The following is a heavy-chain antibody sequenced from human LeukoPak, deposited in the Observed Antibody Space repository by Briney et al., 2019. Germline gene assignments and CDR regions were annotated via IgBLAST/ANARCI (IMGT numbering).Heavy chain of an antibody. CDR3: AKGPLRGTAAAIDY. Sequence: GGSLRLSCAASGFTFSSYWMHWVRQAPGKGLEWVAVISYDGRNKHYPDSVKGRFTISRDISTDTLWLQMDSLRTEDTAVYYCAKGPLRGTAAAIDYWGQGTLVTVSS. V-gene: IGHV3-30*18. CDR2: ISYDGRNK. CDR1: GFTFSSYW. J-gene: IGHJ4*02. D-gene: IGHD2-2*01.